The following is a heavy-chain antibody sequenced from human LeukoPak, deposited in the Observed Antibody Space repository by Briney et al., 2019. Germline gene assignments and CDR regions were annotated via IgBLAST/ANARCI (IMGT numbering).Heavy chain of an antibody. V-gene: IGHV1-2*02. J-gene: IGHJ6*02. CDR3: ARDDHRPLGCDFWSGYTNYYGMDV. D-gene: IGHD3-3*01. Sequence: ASVKVSCKASGYTFTGYYMHWVRQAPGQGLEWMGWINPNSGGTNYAQKFQGRVTMTRDTSIGTAYMELSRLRSDDTAVYYCARDDHRPLGCDFWSGYTNYYGMDVWGQGTTVTVSS. CDR1: GYTFTGYY. CDR2: INPNSGGT.